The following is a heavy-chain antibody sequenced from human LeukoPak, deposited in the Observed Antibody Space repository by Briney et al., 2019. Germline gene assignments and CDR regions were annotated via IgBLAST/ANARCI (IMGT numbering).Heavy chain of an antibody. CDR1: GFTFSSYA. J-gene: IGHJ4*02. D-gene: IGHD6-13*01. CDR2: ISGSGGST. V-gene: IGHV3-23*01. Sequence: GGSLRLSCAASGFTFSSYAMSWLRQAPGKGLEWVSAISGSGGSTYYADSVKGRFTISTDNSKNTLYLQMNSLRAEDTALYYCARDFRYSSSWYFDYWGQGTLVTVSS. CDR3: ARDFRYSSSWYFDY.